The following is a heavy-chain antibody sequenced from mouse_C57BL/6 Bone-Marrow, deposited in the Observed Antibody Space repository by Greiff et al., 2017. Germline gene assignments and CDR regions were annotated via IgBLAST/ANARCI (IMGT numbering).Heavy chain of an antibody. J-gene: IGHJ4*01. CDR3: ASWDALYYAMDY. D-gene: IGHD4-1*01. Sequence: QVQLKESGAELARPGASVKMSCKASGYTFTSYTMHWVKQRPGQGLEWIGYLNPSSGYTKYNQKFKDKATLTADKSSSTAYMQLSSLTSEDSAVYYCASWDALYYAMDYWGQGTSVTVSS. CDR1: GYTFTSYT. CDR2: LNPSSGYT. V-gene: IGHV1-4*01.